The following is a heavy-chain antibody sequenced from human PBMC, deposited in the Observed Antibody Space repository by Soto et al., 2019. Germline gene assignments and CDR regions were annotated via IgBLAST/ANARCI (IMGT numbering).Heavy chain of an antibody. J-gene: IGHJ6*02. CDR3: ARDLYYDSSGYYYSYLANYYYYGMDV. D-gene: IGHD3-22*01. V-gene: IGHV3-13*04. CDR2: IGTAGDT. CDR1: GFTFSSYD. Sequence: PGGSLRLSCAASGFTFSSYDMHWVRQATGKGLEWVSAIGTAGDTYYPGSVKGRFTISRENAKNSLYLQMNSLRAGDTAVYYCARDLYYDSSGYYYSYLANYYYYGMDVWGQGTTVTVSS.